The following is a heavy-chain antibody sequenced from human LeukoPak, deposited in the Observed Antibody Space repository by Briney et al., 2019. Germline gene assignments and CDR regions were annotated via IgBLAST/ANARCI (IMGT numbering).Heavy chain of an antibody. J-gene: IGHJ3*02. CDR1: GFTFSSYS. CDR2: ISTSSSYI. CDR3: ARRPLGTYDSSGYSLNDAFDI. D-gene: IGHD3-22*01. Sequence: GGSLRPSCAASGFTFSSYSMNWVRQAPGKGLERVSSISTSSSYINYADSVKGRFTISRDNSKNTLYLQMNSLRAEDTAVYYCARRPLGTYDSSGYSLNDAFDIWGQGTMVTVSS. V-gene: IGHV3-21*01.